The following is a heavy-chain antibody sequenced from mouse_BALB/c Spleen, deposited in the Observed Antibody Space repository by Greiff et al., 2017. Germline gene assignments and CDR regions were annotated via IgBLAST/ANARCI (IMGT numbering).Heavy chain of an antibody. Sequence: EVKLMESGGGLVQPGGSLKLSCAASGFTFSSYGMSWVRQTPDKRLELVATINSNGGSTYYPDSVKGRFTISRDNAKNTLYLQMSSLKSEDTAMYYCAREGDLGYYGDYWGQGTTLTVSS. CDR2: INSNGGST. D-gene: IGHD2-3*01. CDR1: GFTFSSYG. J-gene: IGHJ2*01. V-gene: IGHV5-6-3*01. CDR3: AREGDLGYYGDY.